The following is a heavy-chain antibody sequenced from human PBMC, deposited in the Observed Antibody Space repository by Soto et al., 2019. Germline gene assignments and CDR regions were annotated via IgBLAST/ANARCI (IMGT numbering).Heavy chain of an antibody. CDR1: GGSISSGGYY. CDR3: ARPSSGWYYYYYGMDV. D-gene: IGHD6-19*01. V-gene: IGHV4-31*03. J-gene: IGHJ6*02. CDR2: IYYSGST. Sequence: SETLSLTCTVSGGSISSGGYYWSWIRQHPGKGLEWLGYIYYSGSTYYNPSLKSRVTISLDTSKNQFSLKLSSVTAADTAVYYCARPSSGWYYYYYGMDVWGQGTTVTVSS.